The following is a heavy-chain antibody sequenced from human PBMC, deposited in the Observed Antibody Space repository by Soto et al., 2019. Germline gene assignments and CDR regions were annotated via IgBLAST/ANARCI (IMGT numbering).Heavy chain of an antibody. CDR2: FYTGGST. CDR1: GITVSSNY. Sequence: EVHLVDSGGGLVQPGGSLRLSCVASGITVSSNYMSWVRQAPRKGLEWVSVFYTGGSTYYVDSVKGRFTMSRDNSKNTLYLQMNSLRAEDTAVYYCARRTQLWSPIDYWGQGTLVTVSS. CDR3: ARRTQLWSPIDY. D-gene: IGHD5-18*01. V-gene: IGHV3-66*01. J-gene: IGHJ4*02.